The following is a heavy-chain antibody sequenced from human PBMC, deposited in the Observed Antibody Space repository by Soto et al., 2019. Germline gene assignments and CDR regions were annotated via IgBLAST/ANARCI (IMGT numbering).Heavy chain of an antibody. CDR3: ARVVTGAEDWFGP. D-gene: IGHD2-2*01. CDR2: ISLYSDGT. J-gene: IGHJ5*02. V-gene: IGHV1-18*01. CDR1: GYTFSNYG. Sequence: SVKVSCKTSGYTFSNYGITWVRQAPGQPLEWLGWISLYSDGTNYAQKFQGRVSMTTDTSTTTAYMELRSLRSDDTAVYYCARVVTGAEDWFGPWGQGNLVTVSS.